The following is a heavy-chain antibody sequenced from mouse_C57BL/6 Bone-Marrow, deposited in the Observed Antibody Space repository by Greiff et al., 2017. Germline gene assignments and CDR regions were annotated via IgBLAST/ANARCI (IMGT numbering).Heavy chain of an antibody. Sequence: VQLKESGPGLVQPSQSLSITCTVSGFSLTSYGVHWVRQSPGKGLEWLGVIWSGGSTDYNAAFISRLSISKDNSKSQVFFKMNSLQADDTAIYYCARGTVVGPYYFDYWGQGTTLTVSS. CDR1: GFSLTSYG. CDR3: ARGTVVGPYYFDY. V-gene: IGHV2-2*01. D-gene: IGHD1-1*01. CDR2: IWSGGST. J-gene: IGHJ2*01.